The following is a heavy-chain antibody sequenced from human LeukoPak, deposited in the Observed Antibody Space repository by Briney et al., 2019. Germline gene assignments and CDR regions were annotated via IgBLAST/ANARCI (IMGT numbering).Heavy chain of an antibody. V-gene: IGHV4-34*01. Sequence: SETLSLTCAVYGGSFSGYYWSWIRQPPGKGLEWIGEINHSGSTNYNPSLKSRVTISVDTSKNQFSLKLSSVTAADTAVYYCARGRLGYYEILTGPFDYWGQGTLVTVSS. D-gene: IGHD3-9*01. CDR3: ARGRLGYYEILTGPFDY. J-gene: IGHJ4*02. CDR2: INHSGST. CDR1: GGSFSGYY.